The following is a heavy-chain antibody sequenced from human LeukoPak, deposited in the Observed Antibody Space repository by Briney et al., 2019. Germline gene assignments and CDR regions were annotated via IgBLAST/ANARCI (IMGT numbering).Heavy chain of an antibody. Sequence: GESLKISCKGSGYSFTSYWIGWVRQMPGKRLEWMGIIYPGDSDIRYSPSFEGQVTISADKSITTAYLQWSSLKASDTAMYYCARPGVKYSDYGSDAFDIWGQGTMVTVSS. CDR1: GYSFTSYW. V-gene: IGHV5-51*01. J-gene: IGHJ3*02. CDR3: ARPGVKYSDYGSDAFDI. D-gene: IGHD5-12*01. CDR2: IYPGDSDI.